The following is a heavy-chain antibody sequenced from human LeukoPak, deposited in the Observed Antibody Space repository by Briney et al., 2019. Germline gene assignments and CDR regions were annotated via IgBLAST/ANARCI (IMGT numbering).Heavy chain of an antibody. D-gene: IGHD3-3*01. CDR3: ARGRAIFGVVALYWFDP. Sequence: GASVKVSCKASGGTFSSYAISWVRQAPGQGLEWMGGIIPIFGTANYAQKFQGRVTITADESTSTAYMELSSLRSEDTAVYYCARGRAIFGVVALYWFDPWGQGTLVTVSS. CDR1: GGTFSSYA. J-gene: IGHJ5*02. CDR2: IIPIFGTA. V-gene: IGHV1-69*13.